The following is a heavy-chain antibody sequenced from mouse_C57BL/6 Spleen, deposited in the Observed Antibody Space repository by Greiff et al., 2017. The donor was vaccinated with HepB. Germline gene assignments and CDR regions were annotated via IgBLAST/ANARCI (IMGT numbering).Heavy chain of an antibody. Sequence: VQLKQSGGGLVQPKGSLKLSCAASGFSFNTYAMNWVRQAPGKGLEWVARIRSKSNNYATYYADSVKDRFTISRDDSESMLYLQMNNLKTEDTAMYYCVRQGVTTDYFDYWGQGTTLTVSS. J-gene: IGHJ2*01. CDR1: GFSFNTYA. V-gene: IGHV10-1*01. D-gene: IGHD2-5*01. CDR2: IRSKSNNYAT. CDR3: VRQGVTTDYFDY.